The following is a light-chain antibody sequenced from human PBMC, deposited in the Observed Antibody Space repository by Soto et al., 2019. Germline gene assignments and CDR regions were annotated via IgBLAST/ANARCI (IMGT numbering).Light chain of an antibody. CDR3: QQYNNWPPST. Sequence: EIVLTQSPGTLSLFPGERATLSCRASQSVTSNLAWYQQKPGQAPRLLIYDASTRATGIPARFSGSGSGTEFTLTISSLQSEDFAFYYCQQYNNWPPSTFGQGTRLEIK. V-gene: IGKV3-15*01. CDR1: QSVTSN. CDR2: DAS. J-gene: IGKJ5*01.